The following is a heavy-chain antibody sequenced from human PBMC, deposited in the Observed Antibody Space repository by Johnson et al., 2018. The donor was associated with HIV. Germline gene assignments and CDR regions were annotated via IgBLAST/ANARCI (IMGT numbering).Heavy chain of an antibody. CDR1: GFTFDHYA. V-gene: IGHV3-9*01. CDR3: VKDIGYGGPSDGAFDI. Sequence: VQLVESGGGLVQPGGSLRLSCAASGFTFDHYAMHWVRQPPGKGLEWVSGLTWNSDTTGYADSVKGRFPISRDSARKSLYLQMNSLTAADTALYYCVKDIGYGGPSDGAFDIWGQGTMVTV. D-gene: IGHD4/OR15-4a*01. CDR2: LTWNSDTT. J-gene: IGHJ3*02.